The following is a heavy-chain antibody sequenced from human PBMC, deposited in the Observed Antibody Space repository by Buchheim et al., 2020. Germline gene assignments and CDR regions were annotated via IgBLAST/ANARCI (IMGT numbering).Heavy chain of an antibody. Sequence: EVQLVESGGGLVQPGGSLRLSCAASGFTFSNYWMSWLRQVPGTGLEWLANIKVDGSERYYVDSVRGRFTISRDNAKHSLYLQMNSLRAEDTAVYYCARGGGASDYWGQGTL. V-gene: IGHV3-7*01. CDR2: IKVDGSER. D-gene: IGHD3-16*01. J-gene: IGHJ4*02. CDR3: ARGGGASDY. CDR1: GFTFSNYW.